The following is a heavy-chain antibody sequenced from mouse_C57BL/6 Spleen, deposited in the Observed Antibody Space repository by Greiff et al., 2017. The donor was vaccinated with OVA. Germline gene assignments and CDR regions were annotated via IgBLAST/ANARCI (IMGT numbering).Heavy chain of an antibody. V-gene: IGHV2-9-1*01. J-gene: IGHJ4*01. CDR1: GFSLTSYA. D-gene: IGHD2-4*01. CDR2: IWTGGGT. CDR3: ARNVYDYPYYYAMDY. Sequence: VQLQESGPGLVAPSQSLSITCTVSGFSLTSYAISWVRQPPGKGLEWLGVIWTGGGTNYNSALKSRLSISKDNSKSQVFLKMNSLQTDDTARYYCARNVYDYPYYYAMDYWGQGTSVTVSS.